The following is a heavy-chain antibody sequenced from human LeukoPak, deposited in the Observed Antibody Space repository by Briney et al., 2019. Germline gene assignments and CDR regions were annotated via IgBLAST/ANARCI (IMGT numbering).Heavy chain of an antibody. D-gene: IGHD3-22*01. CDR3: ARQGSGYFDY. Sequence: SETLSLTCTVSGGSISSSSYHWGWIRQPPGKGLEWIGTIYYNGGTYYNPSLKSRVTMSVDTSKNQFSLKLSSVTAADTAVYYCARQGSGYFDYWGQGTLVTVSS. CDR2: IYYNGGT. CDR1: GGSISSSSYH. J-gene: IGHJ4*02. V-gene: IGHV4-39*01.